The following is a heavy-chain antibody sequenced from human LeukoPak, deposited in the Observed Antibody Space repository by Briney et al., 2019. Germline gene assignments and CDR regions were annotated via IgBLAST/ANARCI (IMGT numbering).Heavy chain of an antibody. V-gene: IGHV1-18*01. D-gene: IGHD3-10*01. Sequence: GASVKVSCKASGYTFTSYGISWVRQAPGQGLEWMGWISAYNGNTNYAQKLQGRVTMTTDTSTSTAYMELRSLRSDDAAVYYCAREGGAISPDAFDIWGQGTMVTVSS. J-gene: IGHJ3*02. CDR1: GYTFTSYG. CDR3: AREGGAISPDAFDI. CDR2: ISAYNGNT.